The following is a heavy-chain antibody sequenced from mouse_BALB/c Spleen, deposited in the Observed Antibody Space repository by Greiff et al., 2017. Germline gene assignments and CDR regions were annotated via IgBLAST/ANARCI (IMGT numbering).Heavy chain of an antibody. V-gene: IGHV1S56*01. Sequence: QVQLQQSGPELVKPGASVKMSCKASGYTFTSYYIHWVKQRPGQGLEWIGWIYPGDGSTKYNEKFKGKTTLTADKSSSTAYMLLSSLTSEDSAIYFCARDYDGYYVADWGQGTLGTVSA. D-gene: IGHD2-3*01. CDR3: ARDYDGYYVAD. CDR1: GYTFTSYY. J-gene: IGHJ3*01. CDR2: IYPGDGST.